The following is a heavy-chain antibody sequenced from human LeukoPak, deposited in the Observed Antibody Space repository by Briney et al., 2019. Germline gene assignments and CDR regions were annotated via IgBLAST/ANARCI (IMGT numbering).Heavy chain of an antibody. Sequence: PSETLSLTCTVSGGSISSYYWRWIRQPPGKGLEWIGYIYYSGSTNYNPSLKSRVTISVDTSKNQFSLKLSSVTAADTAVYYCARLNMRASSCFDYWGQGTLVTVSS. D-gene: IGHD6-13*01. CDR3: ARLNMRASSCFDY. J-gene: IGHJ4*02. CDR2: IYYSGST. CDR1: GGSISSYY. V-gene: IGHV4-59*08.